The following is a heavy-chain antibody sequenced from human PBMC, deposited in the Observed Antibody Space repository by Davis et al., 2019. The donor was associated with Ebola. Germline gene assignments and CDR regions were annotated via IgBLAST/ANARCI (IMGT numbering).Heavy chain of an antibody. V-gene: IGHV5-51*01. CDR2: IYPGDSDT. D-gene: IGHD2-2*01. CDR3: ARRDIVVVPAAADAFDI. CDR1: GYSFTSYW. Sequence: PGGSLRLSCKGSGYSFTSYWIGWVRQMPGKGLEWMGIIYPGDSDTRYSPSFQGQVTISADKSISTAYLQWSSLKASDTAMYYCARRDIVVVPAAADAFDIWGQGTMVTVSS. J-gene: IGHJ3*02.